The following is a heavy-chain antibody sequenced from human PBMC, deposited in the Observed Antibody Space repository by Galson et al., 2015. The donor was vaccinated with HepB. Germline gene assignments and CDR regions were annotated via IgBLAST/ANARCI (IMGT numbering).Heavy chain of an antibody. CDR1: GFTFSSYG. V-gene: IGHV3-30*02. J-gene: IGHJ4*02. CDR3: AKPHRAQTSGYGYYFDY. D-gene: IGHD3-22*01. Sequence: SLRLSCAASGFTFSSYGMHWVRQAPGKGLEWVAFIRYDGSNKYYADSVKGRFTISRDNSKNTLYLQMNSLRAEDTAVYYCAKPHRAQTSGYGYYFDYWGQGTLGTVSS. CDR2: IRYDGSNK.